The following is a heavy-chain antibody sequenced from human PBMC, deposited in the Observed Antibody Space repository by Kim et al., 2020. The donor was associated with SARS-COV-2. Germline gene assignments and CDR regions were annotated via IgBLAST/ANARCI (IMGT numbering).Heavy chain of an antibody. CDR3: AKDIRYSSSWPGYYYYGMDV. D-gene: IGHD6-13*01. V-gene: IGHV3-9*01. J-gene: IGHJ6*02. CDR2: ISWNSGSI. CDR1: GFTFDDYA. Sequence: GGSLRLSCATSGFTFDDYAMHWVRQAPGKGLEWVSGISWNSGSIGYADSVKGRFTISRDNAKNSLYLQMNSLRAEDTALYYCAKDIRYSSSWPGYYYYGMDVWGQGTTVTVSS.